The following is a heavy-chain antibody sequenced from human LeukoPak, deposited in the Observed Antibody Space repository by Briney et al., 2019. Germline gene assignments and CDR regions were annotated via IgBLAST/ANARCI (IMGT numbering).Heavy chain of an antibody. CDR1: GFTFSSYG. V-gene: IGHV3-30*03. J-gene: IGHJ6*02. CDR2: ISYDGSNK. CDR3: AREYSSRYYGMDV. Sequence: GGSLRLSCAASGFTFSSYGMHWVRQAPGKGLEWVAVISYDGSNKYYADSVKGRFTISRDNSKNTLYLQMNSLRAEDTAVYYCAREYSSRYYGMDVWGQGTTVTVSS. D-gene: IGHD6-13*01.